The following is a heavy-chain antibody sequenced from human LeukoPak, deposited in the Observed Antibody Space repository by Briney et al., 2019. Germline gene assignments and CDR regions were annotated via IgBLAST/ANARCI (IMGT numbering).Heavy chain of an antibody. Sequence: SETLSLTCAVYGGSFSGYYWSWIRQPPGKGLEWIGEINHSGSTNYNPSLKSRVTISVDTSKNQFSLKLSSVTAADTAVYYCARGVATYSSGWYTQTIFDYWGQGTLVTVSS. D-gene: IGHD6-19*01. J-gene: IGHJ4*02. V-gene: IGHV4-34*01. CDR2: INHSGST. CDR1: GGSFSGYY. CDR3: ARGVATYSSGWYTQTIFDY.